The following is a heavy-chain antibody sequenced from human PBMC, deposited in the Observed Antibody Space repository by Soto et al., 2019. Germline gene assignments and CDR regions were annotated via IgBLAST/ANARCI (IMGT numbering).Heavy chain of an antibody. J-gene: IGHJ5*02. D-gene: IGHD2-2*02. CDR1: GYTFTGYY. V-gene: IGHV1-2*02. Sequence: ASVKVSCKASGYTFTGYYMHWVRQAPGQGLEWMGWINPNSGGTNYAQKFQGRVTMTRDTSISTAYMELSRLRSDDTAVYYCARDGYCSSTSCYTYRFDPWGQGTLVTVSS. CDR3: ARDGYCSSTSCYTYRFDP. CDR2: INPNSGGT.